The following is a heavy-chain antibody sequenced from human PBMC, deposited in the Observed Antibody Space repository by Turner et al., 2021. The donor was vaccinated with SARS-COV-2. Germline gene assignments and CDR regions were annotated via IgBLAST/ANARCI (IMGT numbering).Heavy chain of an antibody. CDR3: MRHDHYGSASINWFNS. CDR1: GDSISTSHDY. CDR2: IYYSGRT. J-gene: IGHJ5*01. Sequence: QLQLQESGPGLVRPSVTLSPICTVSGDSISTSHDYWGWIRQPPGKGLEWIGSIYYSGRTFYNPSVKSRVTISVDTSKNDFSLQLSSVTAADTAVYYCMRHDHYGSASINWFNSWGQGTLVTVSS. D-gene: IGHD3-10*01. V-gene: IGHV4-39*01.